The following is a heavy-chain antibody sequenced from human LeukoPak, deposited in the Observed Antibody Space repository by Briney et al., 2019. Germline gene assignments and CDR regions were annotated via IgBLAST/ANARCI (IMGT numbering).Heavy chain of an antibody. CDR1: GYTFTSYD. J-gene: IGHJ3*02. V-gene: IGHV1-8*01. Sequence: ASVKVSCKASGYTFTSYDINWVRQATGQGLEWMGWMNPNSGNTGYAQKFQGRVTMTRNTSISTAYMELSSLRSEDTAVYYCARGAPSGYGKWPLGPYDAFDIWGQGTMVTVSS. CDR3: ARGAPSGYGKWPLGPYDAFDI. CDR2: MNPNSGNT. D-gene: IGHD5-12*01.